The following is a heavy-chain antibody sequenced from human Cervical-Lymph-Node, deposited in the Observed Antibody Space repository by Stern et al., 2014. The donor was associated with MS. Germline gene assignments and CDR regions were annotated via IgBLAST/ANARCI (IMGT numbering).Heavy chain of an antibody. V-gene: IGHV7-4-1*02. CDR1: GYTFTTYS. J-gene: IGHJ4*02. CDR2: INTYTGDP. CDR3: ARARDGTDY. D-gene: IGHD5-24*01. Sequence: DQLVESGSELKKPGASVKVSCKASGYTFTTYSMNWVRQAPGQGLEWMGWINTYTGDPTYAQGFTGRFVFSLDTSVSTAYLQISGLKADDTAVYYCARARDGTDYWGQGTLVTVSS.